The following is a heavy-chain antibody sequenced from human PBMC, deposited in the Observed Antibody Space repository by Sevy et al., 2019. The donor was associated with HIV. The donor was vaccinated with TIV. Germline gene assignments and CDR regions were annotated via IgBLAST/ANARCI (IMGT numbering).Heavy chain of an antibody. CDR2: ISGRDSTI. Sequence: GGSLRLSCAASGFTFSDYYMSWIRQAPGKGLEWVSYISGRDSTIYYADSVKGRFTISRDNAKNSLYLQMNSLRAEDTAVYFCAGDHVKDGDLGNYYYYAMDVWGQGTTVTVSS. D-gene: IGHD4-17*01. CDR3: AGDHVKDGDLGNYYYYAMDV. CDR1: GFTFSDYY. J-gene: IGHJ6*02. V-gene: IGHV3-11*01.